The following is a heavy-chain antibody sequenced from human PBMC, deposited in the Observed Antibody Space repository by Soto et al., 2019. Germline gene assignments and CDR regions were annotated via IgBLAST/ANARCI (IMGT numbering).Heavy chain of an antibody. CDR1: GYTFTSYD. J-gene: IGHJ6*02. Sequence: GASVKVSCKASGYTFTSYDINWVRQATGQGLEWMGWMNPNSGNTGYAQKFQGRVTMTRNTSISTAYMELSSLRSEDTAVYYCAVYFISTSCFIIDYYYGMDVWGQGTTVTVSS. CDR2: MNPNSGNT. CDR3: AVYFISTSCFIIDYYYGMDV. D-gene: IGHD2-2*01. V-gene: IGHV1-8*01.